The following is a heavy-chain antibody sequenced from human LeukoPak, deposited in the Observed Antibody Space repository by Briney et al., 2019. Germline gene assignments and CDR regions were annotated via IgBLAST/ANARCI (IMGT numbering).Heavy chain of an antibody. CDR2: ISGSGGST. Sequence: GGSLRLSCAASGFTFSSYGMSWVRQAPGKGLEWVSAISGSGGSTYYADSVKGRFTISRDNSKNTLYLQMNSLRAEDTAVYYCARTDPSMVRGVIWDTFDYWGQGTLVTVSS. D-gene: IGHD3-10*01. CDR1: GFTFSSYG. J-gene: IGHJ4*02. CDR3: ARTDPSMVRGVIWDTFDY. V-gene: IGHV3-23*01.